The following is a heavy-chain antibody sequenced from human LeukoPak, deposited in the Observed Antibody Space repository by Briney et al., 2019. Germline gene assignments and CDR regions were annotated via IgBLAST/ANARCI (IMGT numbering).Heavy chain of an antibody. J-gene: IGHJ4*02. Sequence: GASVKVSCKASGYTFTSYAMHWVRQAPGQRLEWMGWINAGNGNTKYSQKFQGRVTITRDTSASTAYKELSSLRSEDTAVYYCARAYYYGSGSYYFDYWGQGTLVTVSS. V-gene: IGHV1-3*01. CDR1: GYTFTSYA. CDR3: ARAYYYGSGSYYFDY. D-gene: IGHD3-10*01. CDR2: INAGNGNT.